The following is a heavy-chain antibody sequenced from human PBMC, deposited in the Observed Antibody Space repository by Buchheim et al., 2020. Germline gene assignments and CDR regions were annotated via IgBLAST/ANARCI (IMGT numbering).Heavy chain of an antibody. V-gene: IGHV5-51*01. CDR3: ARQFCDTTSCHYDY. J-gene: IGHJ4*02. Sequence: DVQLVQSGAEVKKPGESLKISCRTSGYSFTNYWIAWVRQMPGKGLEWVGIDNPGDSDTRYSPSFQGQVTISADRSITTAHLRWSSLKASDTAIYYCARQFCDTTSCHYDYWGQGTL. CDR2: DNPGDSDT. CDR1: GYSFTNYW. D-gene: IGHD2-2*01.